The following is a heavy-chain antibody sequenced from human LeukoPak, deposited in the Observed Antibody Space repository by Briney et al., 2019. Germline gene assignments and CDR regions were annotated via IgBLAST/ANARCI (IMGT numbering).Heavy chain of an antibody. CDR2: ISYDGSNK. CDR3: ARVLTTVTPYYYYGMDV. J-gene: IGHJ6*02. D-gene: IGHD4-17*01. Sequence: GRSLRLSCAASGFTFSSYAMHWVRQAPGKGLEWVAVISYDGSNKYYADSVKGRFTISRDNSKNTLYLQMNSLRAEDTAVYYCARVLTTVTPYYYYGMDVWGQGTTVTVSS. CDR1: GFTFSSYA. V-gene: IGHV3-30*04.